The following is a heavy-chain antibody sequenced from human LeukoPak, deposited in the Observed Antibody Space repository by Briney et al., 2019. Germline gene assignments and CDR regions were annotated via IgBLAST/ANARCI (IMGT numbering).Heavy chain of an antibody. D-gene: IGHD6-19*01. CDR1: GFSSSSYA. CDR2: ISGSGDNT. V-gene: IGHV3-23*01. CDR3: AKRSGYTTGWFFDF. Sequence: PGGSPRLSCAASGFSSSSYAMSWVRQAPGKGLEWVSSISGSGDNTYYAESVKGRFTISRDNSKNTLFLQMNSLRAEDTAVFYCAKRSGYTTGWFFDFWGQGTLVTVSS. J-gene: IGHJ4*02.